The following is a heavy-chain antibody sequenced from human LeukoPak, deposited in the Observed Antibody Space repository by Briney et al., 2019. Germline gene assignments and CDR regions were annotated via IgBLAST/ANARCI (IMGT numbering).Heavy chain of an antibody. D-gene: IGHD2-2*01. Sequence: GGSLRLSCAASGFTFSSYAMSWVRQAPGKGLEWVSSISGSGGGTYYADSLEGRFTISRDNSKNTLYLQMNSLRAEDTAVYYCAKRSLGFSTSSREYYFHNWGQGTLVTVSS. V-gene: IGHV3-23*01. CDR3: AKRSLGFSTSSREYYFHN. J-gene: IGHJ4*02. CDR2: ISGSGGGT. CDR1: GFTFSSYA.